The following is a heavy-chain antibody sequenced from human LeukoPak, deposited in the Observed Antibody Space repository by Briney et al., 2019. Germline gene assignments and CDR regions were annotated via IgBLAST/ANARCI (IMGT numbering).Heavy chain of an antibody. CDR3: ARDDFEYSVHYGMDV. CDR2: VYRSGNT. D-gene: IGHD3-9*01. CDR1: GGFIRICY. Sequence: SETLSFTCSVSGGFIRICYGSWMRQPAGKGLEWIGRVYRSGNTNYNPSLKSRVTMSIATSKNQISLRMRSVTAADTAVYYCARDDFEYSVHYGMDVWGQGTTVTVSS. J-gene: IGHJ6*02. V-gene: IGHV4-4*07.